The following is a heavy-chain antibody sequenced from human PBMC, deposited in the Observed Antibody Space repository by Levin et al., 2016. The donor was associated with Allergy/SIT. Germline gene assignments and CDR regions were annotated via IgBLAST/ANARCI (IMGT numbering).Heavy chain of an antibody. CDR3: TRATTPGIAVAAWGWFDP. D-gene: IGHD6-19*01. J-gene: IGHJ5*02. V-gene: IGHV1-2*02. Sequence: ASVKVSCKASGYTFTAYFMHWVRQAPGQGLECMGWINPITGATNYAQKFQGRVTMTRDTSISTVYMELSSLTSDDTAVYYCTRATTPGIAVAAWGWFDPWGQGTLVTVSS. CDR1: GYTFTAYF. CDR2: INPITGAT.